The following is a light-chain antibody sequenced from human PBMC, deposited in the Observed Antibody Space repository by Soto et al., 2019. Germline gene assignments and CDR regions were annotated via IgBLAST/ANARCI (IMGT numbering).Light chain of an antibody. CDR3: QQYNNWPLT. CDR2: GAS. V-gene: IGKV3-20*01. Sequence: EIVLTQSPGTLSLSPGERATLSCRASQSVSSSYLAWYQQKPGQAPRLLIYGASSRATGIPDRFSGSGSGAEFTLTISSLQSEDFAVYYCQQYNNWPLTFGGGTNVDI. J-gene: IGKJ4*01. CDR1: QSVSSSY.